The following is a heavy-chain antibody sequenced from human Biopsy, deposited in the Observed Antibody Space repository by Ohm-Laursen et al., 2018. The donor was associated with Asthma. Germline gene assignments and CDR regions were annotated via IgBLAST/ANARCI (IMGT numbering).Heavy chain of an antibody. D-gene: IGHD5-12*01. V-gene: IGHV1-69*13. J-gene: IGHJ6*02. CDR2: LIPVLGTP. CDR3: ARGYSGSDRIVYYYSGLEV. CDR1: GDSFSNYA. Sequence: ASVKVSCKASGDSFSNYAISWVRQAPGQGLEWMGGLIPVLGTPDHAQMFEGRVTITADESTSTAYMELSSLSSEDTAVYHCARGYSGSDRIVYYYSGLEVWGQGTMVTVSS.